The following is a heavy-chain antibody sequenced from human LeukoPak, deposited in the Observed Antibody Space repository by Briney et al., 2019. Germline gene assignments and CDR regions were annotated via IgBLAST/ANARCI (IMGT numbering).Heavy chain of an antibody. D-gene: IGHD2-21*02. Sequence: ASVKVSCKASGYTFTSYAMHWVRQAPGQRLECMGWINTGNGNTKYSQKFQGRVTITRDTSAGTAYMDLSSLRSEDTAVYYCARNTETAIPLPYYFDYWGQGTLVTVSS. V-gene: IGHV1-3*04. CDR3: ARNTETAIPLPYYFDY. CDR2: INTGNGNT. J-gene: IGHJ4*02. CDR1: GYTFTSYA.